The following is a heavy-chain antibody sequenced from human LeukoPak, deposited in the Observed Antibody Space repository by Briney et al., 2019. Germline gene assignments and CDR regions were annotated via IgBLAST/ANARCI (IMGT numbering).Heavy chain of an antibody. D-gene: IGHD4/OR15-4a*01. CDR1: GGSISSYY. CDR2: IYYSGST. V-gene: IGHV4-59*01. Sequence: SETLSLTCTVSGGSISSYYWSWIRQPPGKGLEWIGYIYYSGSTNYNPSLKSRVTISVDTSKNQFSLKLSSVTAADTAVYYCARVFRTMAIGAFDIWGQGTMVTVSS. J-gene: IGHJ3*02. CDR3: ARVFRTMAIGAFDI.